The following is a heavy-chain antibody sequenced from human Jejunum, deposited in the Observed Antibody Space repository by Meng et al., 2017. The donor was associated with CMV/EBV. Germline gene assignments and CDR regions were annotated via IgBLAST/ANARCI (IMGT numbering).Heavy chain of an antibody. Sequence: QVLLLESGQGLVKPSQALSLTCSVSGGSIGSGDYYWSWIRQPPGKGLEWIGYIHDTGSTSHNPSLKSRVDISLGTSKNQFSLTLNSVTAEDTAVYFCARGSIFVSFDSWGQGTLVTVSS. CDR3: ARGSIFVSFDS. J-gene: IGHJ4*02. CDR1: GGSIGSGDYY. D-gene: IGHD3-3*01. V-gene: IGHV4-30-4*08. CDR2: IHDTGST.